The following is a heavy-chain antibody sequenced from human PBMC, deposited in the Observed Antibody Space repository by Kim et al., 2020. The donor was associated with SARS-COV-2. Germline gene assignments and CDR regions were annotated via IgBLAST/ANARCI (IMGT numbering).Heavy chain of an antibody. V-gene: IGHV3-9*01. CDR1: GFTYGDFA. D-gene: IGHD6-6*01. Sequence: LRLSCAASGFTYGDFAMHWVRQVPGKGLEWVSGLSWNSGVIGYADSVKGRFTISRHNAENSLYLQMNSLRAEDTAFYYCAKDLVSSSFRAFHIWGQGTMVTVSS. CDR3: AKDLVSSSFRAFHI. CDR2: LSWNSGVI. J-gene: IGHJ3*02.